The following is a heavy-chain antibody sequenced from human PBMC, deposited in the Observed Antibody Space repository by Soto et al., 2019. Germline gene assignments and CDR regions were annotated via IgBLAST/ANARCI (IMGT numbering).Heavy chain of an antibody. J-gene: IGHJ4*02. D-gene: IGHD3-22*01. Sequence: QVQLVQSGAEVKKPGASVKVSCKASGYTFTSYYMHWVRQAPGQGLEWMGIINPSGGSTSYAQKFQGRVTMTRDTSTSTVYMELSSLRSEDTAVYYCARGGVTYYYDSSGYYPTFWGQGTLVTVSS. CDR1: GYTFTSYY. CDR3: ARGGVTYYYDSSGYYPTF. CDR2: INPSGGST. V-gene: IGHV1-46*01.